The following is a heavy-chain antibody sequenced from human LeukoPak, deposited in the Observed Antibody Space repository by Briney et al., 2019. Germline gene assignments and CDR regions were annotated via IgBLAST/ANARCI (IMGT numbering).Heavy chain of an antibody. Sequence: GGSLRLSCAASGFTVSSNYMSWVRQAPGKGLEWVSVIYSGGSTYYADSVKGRFTISRDNAKNTLYLQMNSLRAEDTAVYYCPRYNWNSAPFDYWGQGTLVTVSS. CDR1: GFTVSSNY. CDR3: PRYNWNSAPFDY. V-gene: IGHV3-53*01. CDR2: IYSGGST. J-gene: IGHJ4*02. D-gene: IGHD1-7*01.